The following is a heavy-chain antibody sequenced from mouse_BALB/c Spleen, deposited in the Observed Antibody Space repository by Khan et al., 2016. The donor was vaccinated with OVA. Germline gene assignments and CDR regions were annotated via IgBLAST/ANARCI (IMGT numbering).Heavy chain of an antibody. CDR3: ARQPYYHYYIMDY. D-gene: IGHD2-10*01. J-gene: IGHJ4*01. CDR1: GFSLTNYG. CDR2: IWSDGST. V-gene: IGHV2-6-1*01. Sequence: QVQLKESGPGLVAPSQSLSITCTISGFSLTNYGVHWVRQPPGKGLEWLVVIWSDGSTTYNSALKSRLSISQDNSKSQVFLKMNRLQTYDTSMYYCARQPYYHYYIMDYWGQGTSVTVAS.